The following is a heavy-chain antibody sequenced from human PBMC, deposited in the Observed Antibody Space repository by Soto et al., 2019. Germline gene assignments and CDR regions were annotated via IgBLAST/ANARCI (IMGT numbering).Heavy chain of an antibody. V-gene: IGHV5-51*01. J-gene: IGHJ4*02. Sequence: PGESLKISCKGSGYSFTNYWIGWVRQMPGKGLEWMGLIYPGDSDTRYSPSFEGQVTIPADKSISTAYLQWSGLKASDTAMYYCARRKASSTTSLSFRAGFDYWGQGTLVTVSS. CDR2: IYPGDSDT. D-gene: IGHD2-2*01. CDR3: ARRKASSTTSLSFRAGFDY. CDR1: GYSFTNYW.